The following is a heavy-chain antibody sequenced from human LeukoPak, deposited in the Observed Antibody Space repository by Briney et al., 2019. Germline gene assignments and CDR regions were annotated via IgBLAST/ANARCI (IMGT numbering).Heavy chain of an antibody. J-gene: IGHJ4*02. Sequence: PGGSLRLSCAASGFTFSSCSMSWVRQAPGKGLEWVSVISGSGGSAHYADSAKGRFTISRDNSKKTLYLQMNSLRAEDTAVYYCAKYTKDLYYDSSGSFDYWGQGTLVTVSS. V-gene: IGHV3-23*01. CDR2: ISGSGGSA. D-gene: IGHD3-22*01. CDR3: AKYTKDLYYDSSGSFDY. CDR1: GFTFSSCS.